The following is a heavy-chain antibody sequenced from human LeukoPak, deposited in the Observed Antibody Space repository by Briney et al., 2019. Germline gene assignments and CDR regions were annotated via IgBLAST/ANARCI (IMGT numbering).Heavy chain of an antibody. V-gene: IGHV1-2*02. CDR1: GYTFTGYY. J-gene: IGHJ4*02. Sequence: ASVKVSCKASGYTFTGYYMHWVRQAPGQGLEWMGWINPNSGGTNYAQKFQGRVTMTRDPSISTAYMELSRLRSDDTAVYYCARVWSGSYYHSDYWGQGTLVTVSS. CDR2: INPNSGGT. CDR3: ARVWSGSYYHSDY. D-gene: IGHD1-26*01.